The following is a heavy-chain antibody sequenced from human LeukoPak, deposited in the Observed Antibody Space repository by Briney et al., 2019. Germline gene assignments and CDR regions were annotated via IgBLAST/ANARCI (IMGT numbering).Heavy chain of an antibody. Sequence: PGGSLRLSCAASKFTFSSYSMNWVRQAPGKGLEWVSYISSSSNTIYYADSVKGRFTISRDNSKNTLYLQMNSLRAEDTAVYYCAAHSSSSSDYYYYYYMDVWGKGTTVTVSS. CDR3: AAHSSSSSDYYYYYYMDV. V-gene: IGHV3-48*01. D-gene: IGHD6-6*01. J-gene: IGHJ6*03. CDR2: ISSSSNTI. CDR1: KFTFSSYS.